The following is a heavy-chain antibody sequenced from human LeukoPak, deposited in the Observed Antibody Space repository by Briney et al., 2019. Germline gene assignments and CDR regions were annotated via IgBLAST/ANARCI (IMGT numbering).Heavy chain of an antibody. Sequence: PSETLSLTCTVSGGSISSSSYYWGWIRQPPGKGLEWIGSIYYSGSTYYNPSLKSRVTISVDTSKNQFSLKLSSVTAADTAVYYCARHDYGDHGGFDYWGQGTLVTVSS. CDR1: GGSISSSSYY. D-gene: IGHD4-17*01. V-gene: IGHV4-39*01. CDR2: IYYSGST. CDR3: ARHDYGDHGGFDY. J-gene: IGHJ4*02.